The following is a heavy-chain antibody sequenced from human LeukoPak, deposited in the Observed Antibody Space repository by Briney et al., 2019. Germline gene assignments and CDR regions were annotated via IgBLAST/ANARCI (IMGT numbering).Heavy chain of an antibody. CDR1: GGSISSSNW. V-gene: IGHV4-4*02. J-gene: IGHJ4*02. CDR2: IYHSGST. Sequence: NPSETLSLTCAVSGGSISSSNWWSWVRQPPGKGLEWIGEIYHSGSTNYNPSLKSRVTISVDKSKNQFSLKLSSVTAADTAVYYCARGRDYDFWSGYLGGFDYWGQGTLVTVSS. D-gene: IGHD3-3*01. CDR3: ARGRDYDFWSGYLGGFDY.